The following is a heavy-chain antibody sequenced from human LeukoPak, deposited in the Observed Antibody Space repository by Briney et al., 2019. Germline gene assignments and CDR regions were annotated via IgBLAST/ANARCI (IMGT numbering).Heavy chain of an antibody. CDR1: GYTFTGYY. V-gene: IGHV1-2*02. Sequence: GASVKVSCKASGYTFTGYYMHWARQAPGQGLEWMGWINPNSGGTNYAQKFQGRVTMTRDTSISTAYMELSRLRSDDTAVYYCARDRVVVAATRGREFDYWGQGTLVTVSS. D-gene: IGHD2-15*01. CDR2: INPNSGGT. CDR3: ARDRVVVAATRGREFDY. J-gene: IGHJ4*02.